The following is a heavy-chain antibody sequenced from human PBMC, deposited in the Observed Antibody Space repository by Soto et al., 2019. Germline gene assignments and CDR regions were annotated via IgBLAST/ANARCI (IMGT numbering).Heavy chain of an antibody. CDR1: AFTFSDYW. CDR3: ARYNVYDHIFDY. J-gene: IGHJ4*02. D-gene: IGHD5-12*01. CDR2: INSDASST. V-gene: IGHV3-74*01. Sequence: GGSLRLSCAASAFTFSDYWIHWVRQAPGKGLVWVSRINSDASSTNYADSVKGRFTISRDNAKNTLYLQMNSLRVEDPAVYYCARYNVYDHIFDYWGQGTLVTVSS.